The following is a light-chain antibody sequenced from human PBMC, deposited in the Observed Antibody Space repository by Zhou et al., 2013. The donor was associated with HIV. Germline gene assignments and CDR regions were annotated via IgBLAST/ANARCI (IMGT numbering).Light chain of an antibody. CDR3: QKYNSGGLT. CDR2: AAS. V-gene: IGKV1-9*01. Sequence: DIQLTQSPSFLSASVGDRVTITCRASQGISSYLAWYQQKPGKAPKLLIYAASTLQSGVPSRFSGSGSGTEFTLTISSLQPEDVATYYCQKYNSGGLTFGGGTKVEIK. CDR1: QGISSY. J-gene: IGKJ4*01.